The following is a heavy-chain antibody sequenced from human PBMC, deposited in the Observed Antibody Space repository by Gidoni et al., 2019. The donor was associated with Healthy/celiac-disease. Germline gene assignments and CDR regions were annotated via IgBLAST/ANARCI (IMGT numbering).Heavy chain of an antibody. D-gene: IGHD3-22*01. Sequence: EVQLVESGGGLVQPGGSLRLSCAASGFTVSSNYMSWVRQAPGKGLEWVSVIYSGGSTYYADSVKGRFTISRDNSKNTLYLQMNSLRAEDTAVYYCASENYYDSSGYHQIQHWGQGTLVTVSS. V-gene: IGHV3-66*01. CDR3: ASENYYDSSGYHQIQH. CDR1: GFTVSSNY. CDR2: IYSGGST. J-gene: IGHJ1*01.